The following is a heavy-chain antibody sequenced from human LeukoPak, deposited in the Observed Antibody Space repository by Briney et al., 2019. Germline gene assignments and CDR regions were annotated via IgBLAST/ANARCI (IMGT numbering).Heavy chain of an antibody. CDR3: ARVRYGDLDY. V-gene: IGHV3-48*01. J-gene: IGHJ4*02. CDR2: ISASSSTI. CDR1: GFTFSIFH. Sequence: QTGGPLRLSCAASGFTFSIFHMNWVRQAPGEGLEWVSYISASSSTIYNADSVKGRFTISRDNARNLLYQQMNSLRAEDTAVYYCARVRYGDLDYWGQGTLVTVSS. D-gene: IGHD4-17*01.